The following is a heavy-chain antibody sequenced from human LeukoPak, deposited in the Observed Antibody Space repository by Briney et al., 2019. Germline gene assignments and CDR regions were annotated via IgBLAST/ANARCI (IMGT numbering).Heavy chain of an antibody. D-gene: IGHD3-10*01. J-gene: IGHJ4*02. CDR3: AKDWKFYYVSGSFFPDN. CDR2: ISSNGGST. V-gene: IGHV3-64*04. CDR1: GFTFSSYA. Sequence: PGGSLRLSCSASGFTFSSYAMHWVRQAPGKGLEYVSAISSNGGSTYYADSVKGRFTISRDNSKNTLYLHMNSLIPEDTAVYFCAKDWKFYYVSGSFFPDNWGQGTLVTVSS.